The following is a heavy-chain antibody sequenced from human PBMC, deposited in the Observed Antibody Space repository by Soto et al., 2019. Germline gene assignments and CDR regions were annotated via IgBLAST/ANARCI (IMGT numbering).Heavy chain of an antibody. J-gene: IGHJ6*02. Sequence: VQLVESGGGVVQPGRSLRLSCAASGFTFRNFGMHWVRQAPGKWLEWVAVISYDGSTKYYADSVKGRFTISRDTSKNTLFLQINSLRGEDTAVYYCARVPPRDYSSGWYYYHGMDVWGQGTTVTVSS. CDR3: ARVPPRDYSSGWYYYHGMDV. D-gene: IGHD6-19*01. CDR1: GFTFRNFG. CDR2: ISYDGSTK. V-gene: IGHV3-30-3*01.